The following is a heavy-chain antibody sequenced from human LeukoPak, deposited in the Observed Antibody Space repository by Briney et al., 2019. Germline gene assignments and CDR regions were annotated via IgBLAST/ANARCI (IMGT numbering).Heavy chain of an antibody. CDR1: GGSISSSNSY. J-gene: IGHJ2*01. CDR3: ARGAFDL. V-gene: IGHV4-39*02. CDR2: VFYSGSP. Sequence: SETLSLTCTVSGGSISSSNSYWGWIRQPPGQGLEWIATVFYSGSPYYNPSLKSRITISMGTSKNQFSLNLTSVSAADTAIYYCARGAFDLWGRGTLVTVSA.